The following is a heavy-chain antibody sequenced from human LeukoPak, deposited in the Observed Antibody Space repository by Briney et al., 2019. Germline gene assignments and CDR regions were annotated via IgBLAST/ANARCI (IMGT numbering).Heavy chain of an antibody. CDR2: INPNSGGT. Sequence: GASVKVSCKASGYTFTGYYMHWVRQAPGQGLEWMGWINPNSGGTNYAQKFQGRVTMTRDTSISTAYMELSRLRSDDTAVYYCASDDFWSGYHNFDYWGQGTLVTVSS. CDR1: GYTFTGYY. D-gene: IGHD3-3*01. V-gene: IGHV1-2*02. CDR3: ASDDFWSGYHNFDY. J-gene: IGHJ4*02.